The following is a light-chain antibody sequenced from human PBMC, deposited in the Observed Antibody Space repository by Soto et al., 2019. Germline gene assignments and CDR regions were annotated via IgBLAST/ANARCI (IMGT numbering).Light chain of an antibody. Sequence: QSALTQPASVSGSPGQSITISCTGTSSDVGGSNYVSWYQQHPGKAPKLMIYDVNNRPSGISNRFSGSKSGNTASLTISGLQAEDEAGYYCSSYRSGSTLVFGGGTKLTVL. V-gene: IGLV2-14*01. CDR2: DVN. CDR3: SSYRSGSTLV. J-gene: IGLJ2*01. CDR1: SSDVGGSNY.